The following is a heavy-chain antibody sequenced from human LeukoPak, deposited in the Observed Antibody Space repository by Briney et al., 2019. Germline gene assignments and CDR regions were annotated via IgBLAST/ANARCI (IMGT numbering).Heavy chain of an antibody. J-gene: IGHJ4*02. V-gene: IGHV4-59*01. Sequence: SETLSLTCTVSGGSISSYYWSWIRQPPGKGLEWIGYIYYSGSTNYNPSLKSRVTISVDTSKNQFSLKLSSVTAADTAVYYCARAKIAVAGTCFAYWGQGTLVTVSS. CDR2: IYYSGST. CDR1: GGSISSYY. CDR3: ARAKIAVAGTCFAY. D-gene: IGHD6-19*01.